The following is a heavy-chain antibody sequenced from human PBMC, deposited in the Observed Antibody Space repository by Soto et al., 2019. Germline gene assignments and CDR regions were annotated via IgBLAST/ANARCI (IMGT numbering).Heavy chain of an antibody. J-gene: IGHJ4*02. Sequence: GSLRIARAASGFTFRNYAMSWVRKAPGKGLEWVSSISNTALNTYYADSVKGRFTISRYNSKNTLYLQVNSLRAEDSAMYYCARENVSTTYNYDYWGQGTLVTVSS. V-gene: IGHV3-23*01. CDR2: ISNTALNT. CDR3: ARENVSTTYNYDY. CDR1: GFTFRNYA. D-gene: IGHD1-1*01.